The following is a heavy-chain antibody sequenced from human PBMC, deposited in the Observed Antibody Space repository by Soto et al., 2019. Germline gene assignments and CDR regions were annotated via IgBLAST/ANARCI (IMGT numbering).Heavy chain of an antibody. CDR2: ISSSSSII. Sequence: GGSLRLSCAASGFSFSTYSMNWVRQAPGKGLECISHISSSSSIIQYADSVEGRFTISRDNAKNSLYLQMNSLRAEDTAVYYCARVDTGYDGGGHWGQGTLVTVSS. V-gene: IGHV3-48*01. J-gene: IGHJ4*02. D-gene: IGHD5-12*01. CDR3: ARVDTGYDGGGH. CDR1: GFSFSTYS.